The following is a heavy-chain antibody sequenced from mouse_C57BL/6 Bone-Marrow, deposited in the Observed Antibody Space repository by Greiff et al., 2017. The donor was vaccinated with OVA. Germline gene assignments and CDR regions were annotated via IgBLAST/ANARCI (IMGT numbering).Heavy chain of an antibody. Sequence: LQESGAELVRPGASVTLSCKASGYTFTDYEMHWVKQTPVHGLEWIGAIDPETGGTAYNQKFKGKAILTADKSSSTAYMELRSLTSEDSAVYYCTRDYYSNSYAMDYWGQGTSVTVSS. CDR3: TRDYYSNSYAMDY. CDR2: IDPETGGT. J-gene: IGHJ4*01. V-gene: IGHV1-15*01. CDR1: GYTFTDYE. D-gene: IGHD2-5*01.